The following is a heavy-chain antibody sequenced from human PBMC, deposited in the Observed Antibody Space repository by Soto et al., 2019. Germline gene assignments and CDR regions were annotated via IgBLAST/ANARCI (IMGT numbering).Heavy chain of an antibody. CDR3: ARDYYDILTGQNWFDP. J-gene: IGHJ5*02. D-gene: IGHD3-9*01. V-gene: IGHV1-18*01. Sequence: QVQLVQSGAEVKKPGASVKVSCKASGYTFTSYGISWVRQAPGQGLEWMGWISAYNGTTNYAQKLQGRVTMTTDTSTSTAYMELRSLRSDDTAVYYCARDYYDILTGQNWFDPWGQGTLVTVSS. CDR1: GYTFTSYG. CDR2: ISAYNGTT.